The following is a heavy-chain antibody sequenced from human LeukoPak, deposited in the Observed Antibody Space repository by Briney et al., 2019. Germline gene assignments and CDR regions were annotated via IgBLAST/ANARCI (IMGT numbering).Heavy chain of an antibody. V-gene: IGHV3-23*01. J-gene: IGHJ4*02. D-gene: IGHD3-22*01. Sequence: GGSLRLSCAASGFTFSSYAMSWVRQAPGKGLEWVSAISGSGGSTYYADSVKGRFTISRYNSKNTLYLQMNSLRAEDTAVYYCATRTYYYDSSAPPPFDYWGQGTLVTVSS. CDR2: ISGSGGST. CDR1: GFTFSSYA. CDR3: ATRTYYYDSSAPPPFDY.